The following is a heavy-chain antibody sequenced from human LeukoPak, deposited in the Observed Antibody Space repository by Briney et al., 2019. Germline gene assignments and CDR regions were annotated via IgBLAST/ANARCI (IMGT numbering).Heavy chain of an antibody. V-gene: IGHV1-2*02. J-gene: IGHJ5*02. CDR1: GYTITGYY. Sequence: ASVKVSCKASGYTITGYYMHWVRQAPGQGLELMGWINPNSGGTNYAQKFQGRVTMTRDTSISTAYMELSRLRSDDTAVYYCAREEEGVDYYDSSGYYFSWFDPWGQGTLVTVSS. CDR2: INPNSGGT. D-gene: IGHD3-22*01. CDR3: AREEEGVDYYDSSGYYFSWFDP.